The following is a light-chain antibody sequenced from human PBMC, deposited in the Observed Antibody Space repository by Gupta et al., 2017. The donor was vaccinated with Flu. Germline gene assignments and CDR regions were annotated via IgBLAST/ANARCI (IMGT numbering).Light chain of an antibody. CDR2: RAS. CDR1: QDIGNY. CDR3: QHEDNRPFT. V-gene: IGKV1-16*02. J-gene: IGKJ4*01. Sequence: DIQVTQSPSSLSASVGDRVTVTCRASQDIGNYLAWFQRKPGTAPKSLIYRASRVQSGVPSKFSGSGSGTDFTLTISSRQPEDFATYYCQHEDNRPFTFGRGTKVAIK.